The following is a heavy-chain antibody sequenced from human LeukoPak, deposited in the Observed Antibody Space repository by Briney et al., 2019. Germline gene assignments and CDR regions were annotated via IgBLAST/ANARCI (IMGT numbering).Heavy chain of an antibody. CDR3: AREGGYDFDYYYYYGMDV. Sequence: GGSLRLSCAASGFTFSSYWMHWVRQAPGKGLVWVSRINSDGSSTSYADPVKGRFTISRDNAKNTLYLQMNSLRAEDTAVYYCAREGGYDFDYYYYYGMDVWGQGTTVTVSS. D-gene: IGHD5-12*01. J-gene: IGHJ6*02. CDR1: GFTFSSYW. V-gene: IGHV3-74*01. CDR2: INSDGSST.